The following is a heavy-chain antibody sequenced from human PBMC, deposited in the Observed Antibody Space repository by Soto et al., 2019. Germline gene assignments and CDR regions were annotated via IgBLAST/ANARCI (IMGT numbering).Heavy chain of an antibody. D-gene: IGHD5-12*01. J-gene: IGHJ6*02. V-gene: IGHV1-8*01. CDR1: GYTFTSYD. Sequence: QVQLVQSGAEVKKPGASVKVSCKASGYTFTSYDINWLRQATGQGLEWMGWMNPNSGNTGSAQKFQGRVTMTRNTSISTAYMELSSLRSEATAVYYCARGLGKRWLQYYRMDVWGQGTTVTVSS. CDR2: MNPNSGNT. CDR3: ARGLGKRWLQYYRMDV.